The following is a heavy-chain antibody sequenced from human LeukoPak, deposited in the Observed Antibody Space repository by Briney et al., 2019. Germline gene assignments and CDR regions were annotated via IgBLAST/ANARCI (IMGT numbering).Heavy chain of an antibody. Sequence: VASVKVSCKASGGTFSSYAISWVRQAPGQGLEWMGGIIPIFGTANYAQKFQGRVTITADESTSTAYMELSSLRSEDTAVYYCARDSYYDSSVGDAFDIWGQGTMVTVSS. CDR1: GGTFSSYA. J-gene: IGHJ3*02. CDR2: IIPIFGTA. V-gene: IGHV1-69*01. CDR3: ARDSYYDSSVGDAFDI. D-gene: IGHD3-22*01.